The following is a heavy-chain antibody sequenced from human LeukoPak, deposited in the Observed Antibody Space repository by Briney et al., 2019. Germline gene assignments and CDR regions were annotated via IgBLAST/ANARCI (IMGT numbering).Heavy chain of an antibody. J-gene: IGHJ5*02. CDR1: LYSISSGYF. D-gene: IGHD2-15*01. CDR2: IFHSGDV. CDR3: ARVVASTSIDA. Sequence: SETLSLTCTVSLYSISSGYFWGWIRQPPGKGLEWIGSIFHSGDVYYNPSLKSRVTISVETSKNRFSLKVTSVTAADTALYYCARVVASTSIDAWGQGTLVTVST. V-gene: IGHV4-38-2*02.